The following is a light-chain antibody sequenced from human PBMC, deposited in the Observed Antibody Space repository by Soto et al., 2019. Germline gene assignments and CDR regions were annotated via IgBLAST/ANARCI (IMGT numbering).Light chain of an antibody. V-gene: IGLV1-40*01. CDR3: QSYDSSLSGSV. CDR2: GNS. J-gene: IGLJ3*02. Sequence: QSALTQPPSVSGAPGQRVTISCTGRSSNIGAGYDVHWYQQLPGTAPKLLIYGNSNRPSGVPDRFSGSKSGTSASLAITGLQAEDEADYYCQSYDSSLSGSVFGGGTQLTVL. CDR1: SSNIGAGYD.